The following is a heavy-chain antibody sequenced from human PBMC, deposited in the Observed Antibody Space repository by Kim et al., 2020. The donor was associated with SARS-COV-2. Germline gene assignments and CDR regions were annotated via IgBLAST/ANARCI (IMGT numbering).Heavy chain of an antibody. J-gene: IGHJ5*02. Sequence: SETLSLTCAVYGGSFSGYYWSWIRQPPGKGLEWIGEINHSGSTNYNPSLKSRVTISVDTSKNQFSLKLSSVTAADTAVYYCARAHRVYYALSNHWFDPWGQGTLVTVSS. V-gene: IGHV4-34*01. CDR2: INHSGST. CDR1: GGSFSGYY. CDR3: ARAHRVYYALSNHWFDP. D-gene: IGHD2-2*01.